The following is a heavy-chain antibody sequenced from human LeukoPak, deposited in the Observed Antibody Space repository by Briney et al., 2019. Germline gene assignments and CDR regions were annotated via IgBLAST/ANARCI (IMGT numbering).Heavy chain of an antibody. CDR2: ISYDGGNK. CDR3: ARPIVAVTVYYYYYGMDV. V-gene: IGHV3-30-3*01. D-gene: IGHD6-13*01. J-gene: IGHJ6*02. CDR1: RFTFSSYA. Sequence: GGSLRLSCAASRFTFSSYAMHWVRQAPGKGLEWVAVISYDGGNKYYADSVKGRFTISRDNSKNTLYLQMNSLRAEDTAVYHCARPIVAVTVYYYYYGMDVWGQGTTVTVSS.